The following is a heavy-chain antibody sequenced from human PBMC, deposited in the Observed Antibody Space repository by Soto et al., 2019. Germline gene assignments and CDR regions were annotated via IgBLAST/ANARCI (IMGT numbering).Heavy chain of an antibody. CDR3: ARRNSVGNWLDP. J-gene: IGHJ5*02. CDR2: ISNSGST. D-gene: IGHD2-21*01. Sequence: KSSETLSLTCVVSGGSVSSGTYYWTWIRQPPGKGLEWIGYISNSGSTNYNPSLKSRVTISADTSKNQFSLKLNSVTAADTAVYYCARRNSVGNWLDPWGQGTLVTVSS. CDR1: GGSVSSGTYY. V-gene: IGHV4-61*01.